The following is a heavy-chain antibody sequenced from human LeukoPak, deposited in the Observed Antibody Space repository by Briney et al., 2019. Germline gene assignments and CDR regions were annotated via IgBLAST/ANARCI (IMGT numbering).Heavy chain of an antibody. CDR2: ISSSSSYI. J-gene: IGHJ4*02. CDR3: ASLIPFLYSYGHAYYFDY. V-gene: IGHV3-21*01. D-gene: IGHD5-18*01. CDR1: GFTFSSYS. Sequence: PGGSLRLSCAASGFTFSSYSVNWVRQAPGKGLEWVASISSSSSYIYYADSVKGRFTISRDNAKNSLYLQMNSLRAEDTAVYYCASLIPFLYSYGHAYYFDYWGQGTLVTVSS.